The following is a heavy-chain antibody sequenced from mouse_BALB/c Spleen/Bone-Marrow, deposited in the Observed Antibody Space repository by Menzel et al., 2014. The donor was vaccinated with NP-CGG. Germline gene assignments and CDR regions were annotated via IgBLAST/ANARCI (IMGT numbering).Heavy chain of an antibody. CDR3: TRYDLTTRAFAY. V-gene: IGHV1-61*01. D-gene: IGHD3-3*01. Sequence: QVQLKQSGAELVRPGASVKLSCKASGYSFTSYWMNWVKRRPGQGLEWIGMIHLSDSESRLNQKFKDKATLTVDKSSSTAYMRLSSPTSEDSAVYYCTRYDLTTRAFAYWGQGTLVTVSA. CDR1: GYSFTSYW. CDR2: IHLSDSES. J-gene: IGHJ3*01.